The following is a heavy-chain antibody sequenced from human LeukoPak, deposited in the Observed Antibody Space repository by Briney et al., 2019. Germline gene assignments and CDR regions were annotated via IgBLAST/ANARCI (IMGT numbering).Heavy chain of an antibody. D-gene: IGHD5-12*01. J-gene: IGHJ4*02. V-gene: IGHV3-73*01. CDR3: TSQVDEGY. Sequence: GGSLKLSCAASGFSFSTSGMHWVRQASGKGLGWVGRIRSKARSYATTYAESVKGRFTISRDDSKNTAYLQMNSLKTEDTAVYYCTSQVDEGYWGQGTLVTVSS. CDR2: IRSKARSYAT. CDR1: GFSFSTSG.